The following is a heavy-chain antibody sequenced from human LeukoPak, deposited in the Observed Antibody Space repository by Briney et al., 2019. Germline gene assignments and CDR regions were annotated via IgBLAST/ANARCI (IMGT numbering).Heavy chain of an antibody. J-gene: IGHJ4*02. CDR2: IRSKAYGGTT. CDR3: TRALGDYVWGATAETFDY. D-gene: IGHD3-16*01. V-gene: IGHV3-49*04. CDR1: GFTIGDYA. Sequence: GGSLRLSCTASGFTIGDYAMSWVRQAPGKGLEWVGFIRSKAYGGTTEYAASVKGRFTISRDDSKSIAYLQMNSLKTEDTAVYYCTRALGDYVWGATAETFDYWGQGTLVTVSS.